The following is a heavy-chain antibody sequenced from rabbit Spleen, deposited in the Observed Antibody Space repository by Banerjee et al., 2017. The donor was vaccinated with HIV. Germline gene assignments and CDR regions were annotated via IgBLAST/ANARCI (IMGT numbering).Heavy chain of an antibody. J-gene: IGHJ3*01. CDR2: INTGKGTT. CDR3: ARSDIGNYIGFTL. V-gene: IGHV1S40*01. D-gene: IGHD1-1*01. Sequence: QSLEESGGDLVKPGASLTLTCTASGFSFSSSYWICWVRQAPGKGLEWIACINTGKGTTDYASWAKGRFTISKASSTTVTLEVASLTVADTATYFCARSDIGNYIGFTLWGQGTLVTVS. CDR1: GFSFSSSYW.